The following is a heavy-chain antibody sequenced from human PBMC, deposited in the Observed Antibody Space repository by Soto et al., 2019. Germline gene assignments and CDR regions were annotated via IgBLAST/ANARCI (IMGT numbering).Heavy chain of an antibody. CDR2: ISYDGSNK. J-gene: IGHJ5*02. CDR3: ARSDWFDP. Sequence: PGESLKISCAASGFTFSSYGMHWVRQAPGKGLEWVAVISYDGSNKYYADSVKGRFTISRDNSKNTLYLQMNSLRAEDTAVYYCARSDWFDPWGPGTLFTVS. V-gene: IGHV3-30*03. D-gene: IGHD3-16*01. CDR1: GFTFSSYG.